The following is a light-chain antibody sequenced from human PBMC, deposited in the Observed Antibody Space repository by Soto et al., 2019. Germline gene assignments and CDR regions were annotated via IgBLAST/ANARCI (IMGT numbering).Light chain of an antibody. CDR3: QQYNNWPFT. J-gene: IGKJ4*01. Sequence: EIVVTQSPATLSVSPGERATLSCRASQSVSSNLAWYQQKPGQAPRLLIYGASTRATGIPARFSGSGSGTEFTLTISSLQSEDFAVYYCQQYNNWPFTFGGGTRWIS. CDR1: QSVSSN. CDR2: GAS. V-gene: IGKV3-15*01.